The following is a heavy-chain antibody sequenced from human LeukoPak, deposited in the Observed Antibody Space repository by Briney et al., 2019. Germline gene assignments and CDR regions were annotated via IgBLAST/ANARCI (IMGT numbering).Heavy chain of an antibody. CDR1: GFTFSSYS. CDR3: ARALPTYYDILTGEPY. CDR2: ISSSSSYI. D-gene: IGHD3-9*01. Sequence: GGSLRLSCAASGFTFSSYSMNWVRQAPGKGLEWVSSISSSSSYIYYADSVKGRFTISRDNAKNSLYLQMNSLRAEDTAVYYCARALPTYYDILTGEPYWGQGTLVTVSS. J-gene: IGHJ4*02. V-gene: IGHV3-21*01.